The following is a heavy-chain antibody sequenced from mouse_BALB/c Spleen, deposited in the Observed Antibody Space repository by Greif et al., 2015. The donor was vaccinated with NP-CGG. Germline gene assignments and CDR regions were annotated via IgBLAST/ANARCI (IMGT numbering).Heavy chain of an antibody. J-gene: IGHJ2*01. V-gene: IGHV5-6-5*01. D-gene: IGHD1-1*01. CDR3: ARGTYGSPFDY. CDR1: GFTFSSYA. CDR2: ISSGGST. Sequence: EVKVVESGGGLVKPGGSLKLSCAASGFTFSSYAMSWVRQTPEKRLEWVASISSGGSTYYPDSVKGRFTISRDNARNILYLQMSSLRSEDTAMYYCARGTYGSPFDYWGQGTTLTVSS.